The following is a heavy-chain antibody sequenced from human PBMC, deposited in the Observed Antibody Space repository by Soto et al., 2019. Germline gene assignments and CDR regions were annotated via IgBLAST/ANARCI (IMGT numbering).Heavy chain of an antibody. D-gene: IGHD4-17*01. J-gene: IGHJ3*02. CDR3: ARALDDDGNYVDAFYS. Sequence: GASVKVSCKASGYTFTSYGISWVRQAPGQGLEWMGWISAYNGNTNYAQKLQGRVTMTTDTSTSTAYMERRSLRSDDTAVYYCARALDDDGNYVDAFYSWGQGTMVTVSS. CDR2: ISAYNGNT. V-gene: IGHV1-18*01. CDR1: GYTFTSYG.